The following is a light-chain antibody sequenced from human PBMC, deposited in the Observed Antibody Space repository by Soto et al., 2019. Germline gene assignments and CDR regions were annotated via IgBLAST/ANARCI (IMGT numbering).Light chain of an antibody. J-gene: IGKJ1*01. CDR2: GAS. CDR3: QQYGSSRT. CDR1: QSVSSSY. V-gene: IGKV3-20*01. Sequence: EIVLTQSPGTLSLSPGERATLSCRASQSVSSSYLAWYQQKPGQAPRLLIYGASSRAAGIPDRFSGRGSGIDFTLTISRLEPEDFAVYYCQQYGSSRTFGQGTKVEIK.